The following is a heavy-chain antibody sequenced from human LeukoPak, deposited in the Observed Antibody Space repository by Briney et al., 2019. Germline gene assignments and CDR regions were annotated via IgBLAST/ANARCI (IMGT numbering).Heavy chain of an antibody. D-gene: IGHD3-10*01. J-gene: IGHJ6*02. CDR2: ISWNSGSR. CDR1: GFTFGEYA. V-gene: IGHV3-9*01. Sequence: GRSLRLSCAASGFTFGEYAMHWVRQAPGKGLEWVSSISWNSGSRGYADSVEGRVTISRDNAKNSVYLQMNSLRAEDTALYYCAKDPTSGSYYSHFFRRGMDVWGQGTTVTVSS. CDR3: AKDPTSGSYYSHFFRRGMDV.